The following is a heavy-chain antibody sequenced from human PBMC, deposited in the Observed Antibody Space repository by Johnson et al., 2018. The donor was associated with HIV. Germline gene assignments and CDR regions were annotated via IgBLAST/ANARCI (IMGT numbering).Heavy chain of an antibody. V-gene: IGHV3-13*01. Sequence: VQLVESGGGLVQPGGSLRLSCAASGFTFRSYDMHWVRQATGKGLEWVSAIGTAGDTYYPGSVKGRFTISRENAKNSLYLQMNNLRAEDTAVYYCAREAVPRGLQSAFGGAFDIWGQGTMVTVSS. CDR2: IGTAGDT. D-gene: IGHD3-3*02. J-gene: IGHJ3*02. CDR1: GFTFRSYD. CDR3: AREAVPRGLQSAFGGAFDI.